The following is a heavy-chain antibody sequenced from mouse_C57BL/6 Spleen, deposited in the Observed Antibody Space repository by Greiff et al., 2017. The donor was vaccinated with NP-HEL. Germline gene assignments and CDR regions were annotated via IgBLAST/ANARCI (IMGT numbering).Heavy chain of an antibody. J-gene: IGHJ2*01. V-gene: IGHV1-76*01. D-gene: IGHD2-2*01. CDR1: GYTFTDYY. CDR3: AGSTMVTTGGYFDY. Sequence: VKLMESGAELVRPGASVKLSCKASGYTFTDYYINRVKQRPGQGLEWIARIYPGSGNTYYNEKFKGKATLTAEKSSSTAYMQLSSLTSEDSAVYFCAGSTMVTTGGYFDYWGQGTTLTVSS. CDR2: IYPGSGNT.